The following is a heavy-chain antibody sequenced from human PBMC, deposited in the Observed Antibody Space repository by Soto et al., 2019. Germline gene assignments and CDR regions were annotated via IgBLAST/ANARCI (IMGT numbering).Heavy chain of an antibody. CDR2: ISGSGGST. D-gene: IGHD3-22*01. V-gene: IGHV3-23*04. CDR1: GFTFSSYA. CDR3: AKANHYESSGYYHFDC. J-gene: IGHJ4*02. Sequence: VQLVESGGGVVQPGRSLRLSCAASGFTFSSYAMNWVRQAPGKGLEWVSTISGSGGSTYYADSVKGRFTISRDNSKNTLYLQMSGLRAEDTAVYYCAKANHYESSGYYHFDCWGQGTLVTVSS.